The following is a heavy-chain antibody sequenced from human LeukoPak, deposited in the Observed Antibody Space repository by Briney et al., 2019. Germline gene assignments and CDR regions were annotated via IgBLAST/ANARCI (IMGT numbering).Heavy chain of an antibody. CDR1: GYTFTGYD. D-gene: IGHD6-13*01. V-gene: IGHV1-8*01. Sequence: GASVKVSCKASGYTFTGYDINWVRQATGQGLEWMGWMNPNSGNTGYAQKFQGRVTMTRNTSISTAYMELSSLRSEDTAAYYCARGLKAAAGPPFFVYWGQGTLVTVSS. CDR2: MNPNSGNT. J-gene: IGHJ4*02. CDR3: ARGLKAAAGPPFFVY.